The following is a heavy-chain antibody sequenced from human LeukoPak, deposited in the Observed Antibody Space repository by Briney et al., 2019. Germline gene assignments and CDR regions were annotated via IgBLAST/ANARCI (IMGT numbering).Heavy chain of an antibody. CDR3: AKASTVTTKYAFDI. CDR1: GFTFDDYA. Sequence: GRSLRLSRAASGFTFDDYAMHWVRQAPGKGLEWFSGISWNSGSIGYADSVKGRFTISRDNAKNSLYLQMNSLRAEDTALYYCAKASTVTTKYAFDIWGQGTMVTVSS. D-gene: IGHD4-11*01. J-gene: IGHJ3*02. CDR2: ISWNSGSI. V-gene: IGHV3-9*01.